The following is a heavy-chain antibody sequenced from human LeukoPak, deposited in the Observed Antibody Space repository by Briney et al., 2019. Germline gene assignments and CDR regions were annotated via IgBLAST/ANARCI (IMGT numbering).Heavy chain of an antibody. V-gene: IGHV3-9*01. Sequence: GRSLRLSCAASGFTFDDYAMHWVRHAPGKGLEWVSGISWNSGSICYADSVKGRFTISRDNAKNSLEMQMNSMRAEDTALYYCAKRRSEDYFDGSFEYWGQGTLVTVSS. J-gene: IGHJ4*02. CDR1: GFTFDDYA. CDR3: AKRRSEDYFDGSFEY. D-gene: IGHD3-22*01. CDR2: ISWNSGSI.